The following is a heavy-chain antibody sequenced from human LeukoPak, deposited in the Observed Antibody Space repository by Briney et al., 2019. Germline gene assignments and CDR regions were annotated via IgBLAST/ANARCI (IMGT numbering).Heavy chain of an antibody. CDR2: IKQDGSEK. J-gene: IGHJ5*02. D-gene: IGHD3-10*01. CDR1: GFIFSTYW. V-gene: IGHV3-7*01. CDR3: ARDRMVRGRNWFDP. Sequence: PGGSLRLSCEASGFIFSTYWMSWVRQAPGKGLEWVADIKQDGSEKYYVDSVKGRFTISRDNAKNSLYLQMNSLRAEDTAVYYCARDRMVRGRNWFDPWGQGTLVTVSS.